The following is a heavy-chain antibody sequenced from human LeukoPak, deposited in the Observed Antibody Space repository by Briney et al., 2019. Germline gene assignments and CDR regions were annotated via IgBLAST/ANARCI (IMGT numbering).Heavy chain of an antibody. V-gene: IGHV4-39*07. D-gene: IGHD3-10*01. CDR1: GGSISSSSYY. J-gene: IGHJ4*02. Sequence: NPSETLSLTCTVSGGSISSSSYYWGWIRQPPGKGLEWIGEINHSGSTNYNPSLKSRVTISVDTSKNQFSLKLSSVTAADTAVYYCASLGSYFFDYWDQGTLVTVSS. CDR2: INHSGST. CDR3: ASLGSYFFDY.